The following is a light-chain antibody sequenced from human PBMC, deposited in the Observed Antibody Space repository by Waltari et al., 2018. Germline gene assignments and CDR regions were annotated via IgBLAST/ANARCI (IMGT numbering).Light chain of an antibody. CDR2: DTS. CDR3: QQRSNWPLT. J-gene: IGKJ4*01. Sequence: EIELTQSPATLSLSPGERAALSCRASQSIGSQFAWYQQRPGQAPRLLIDDTSNRATGIPARFSGSGSGTDFTLTISSLQFEDSAVYYCQQRSNWPLTFGGGTKVEIK. CDR1: QSIGSQ. V-gene: IGKV3-11*01.